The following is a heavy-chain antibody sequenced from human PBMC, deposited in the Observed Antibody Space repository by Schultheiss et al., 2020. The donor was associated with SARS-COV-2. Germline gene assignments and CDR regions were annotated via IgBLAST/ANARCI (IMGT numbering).Heavy chain of an antibody. J-gene: IGHJ4*02. Sequence: GESLKISCAASGFTFSNYGMNWVRQAPGKGLEWVTVISYDGSNKYYADSVKGRFTISRDNSKNTLYLQMNSLRAEDTAVYYCARALYCTNGVCPGDYFDYWGQGTLVTVSS. CDR2: ISYDGSNK. D-gene: IGHD2-8*01. CDR3: ARALYCTNGVCPGDYFDY. V-gene: IGHV3-33*08. CDR1: GFTFSNYG.